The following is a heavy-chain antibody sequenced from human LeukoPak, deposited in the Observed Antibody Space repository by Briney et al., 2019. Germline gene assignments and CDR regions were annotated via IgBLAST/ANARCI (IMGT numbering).Heavy chain of an antibody. CDR3: ARVQDEQSGYQYYFDY. CDR1: GFTFSSYW. D-gene: IGHD3-3*01. J-gene: IGHJ4*02. Sequence: GGSLRLSCAASGFTFSSYWMHWVRQAPGKGLVWVSRINSDGSSTSYTDSVKGRFTISRDNAKNTPYLQMNSLRAEDTAVYYCARVQDEQSGYQYYFDYWGQGTLVTVSS. CDR2: INSDGSST. V-gene: IGHV3-74*01.